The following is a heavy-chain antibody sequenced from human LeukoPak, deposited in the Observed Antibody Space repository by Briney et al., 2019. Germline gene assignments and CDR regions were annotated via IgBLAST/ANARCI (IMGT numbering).Heavy chain of an antibody. CDR2: ISWNSGSI. CDR1: GFTFDDYA. J-gene: IGHJ3*02. Sequence: GGSLRLSCAASGFTFDDYAMNWVRQAPGKGLEWVSGISWNSGSIGYADSVKGRFTISRDNAKNSLYLQMNSLRAEDMALYYCAKDIRAVAGASSAFDIWGQGTMVTVSS. D-gene: IGHD6-19*01. CDR3: AKDIRAVAGASSAFDI. V-gene: IGHV3-9*03.